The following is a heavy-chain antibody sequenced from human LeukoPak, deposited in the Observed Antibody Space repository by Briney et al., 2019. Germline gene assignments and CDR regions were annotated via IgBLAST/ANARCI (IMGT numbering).Heavy chain of an antibody. V-gene: IGHV3-11*04. CDR3: ARGEYDSSGYYYDYYYYYMDV. D-gene: IGHD3-22*01. J-gene: IGHJ6*03. CDR1: GFTFSDYY. CDR2: ISSSGSTI. Sequence: GGSLRLSCAASGFTFSDYYMSWIRQAPGKGLEWVSYISSSGSTIYYADSVKGRFTITRDNAKNSLYLQIDSLRPEDTAVYYCARGEYDSSGYYYDYYYYYMDVWGKGTTVTVSS.